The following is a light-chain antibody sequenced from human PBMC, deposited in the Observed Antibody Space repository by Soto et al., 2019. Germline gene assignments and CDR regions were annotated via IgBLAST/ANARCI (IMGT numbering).Light chain of an antibody. CDR3: GAWDGSLSVVL. CDR2: DSD. CDR1: SANIGSNY. Sequence: QSVLTQPPSVSAAPGQKVTISCSGSSANIGSNYVSWYQQLPGTAPKLVIYDSDRRPSEIPDRFSGSKSGTSATLDIIGLQTGDEADYYCGAWDGSLSVVLFGGGTKLTVL. J-gene: IGLJ2*01. V-gene: IGLV1-51*01.